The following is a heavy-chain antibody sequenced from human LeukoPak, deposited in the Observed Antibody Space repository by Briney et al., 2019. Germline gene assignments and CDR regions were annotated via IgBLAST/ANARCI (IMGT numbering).Heavy chain of an antibody. Sequence: SVKVSCKASGGTFSSYAISWVRQAPGQGLEWMGRIIPIFGTANYAQKLQGRVTMTTDTSTSTAYMELRSLRSDDTAVYYCAREYYYGSGSYYSHWFDPWGQGTLVTVSS. D-gene: IGHD3-10*01. J-gene: IGHJ5*02. CDR2: IIPIFGTA. CDR3: AREYYYGSGSYYSHWFDP. V-gene: IGHV1-69*05. CDR1: GGTFSSYA.